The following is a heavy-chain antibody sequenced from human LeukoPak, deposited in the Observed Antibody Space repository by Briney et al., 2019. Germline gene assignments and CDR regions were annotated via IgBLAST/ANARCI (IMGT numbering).Heavy chain of an antibody. CDR2: IFHSGST. Sequence: SETLSLTCTASGDSISSYYWSWIRQPPRKGLEWIGYIFHSGSTNYNPSLKSRVTISVDTSKKHFSLKLSTVTAADTAVYYCARGNWGTFLDSWGQGTLVTVSS. CDR1: GDSISSYY. J-gene: IGHJ4*02. V-gene: IGHV4-59*13. CDR3: ARGNWGTFLDS. D-gene: IGHD7-27*01.